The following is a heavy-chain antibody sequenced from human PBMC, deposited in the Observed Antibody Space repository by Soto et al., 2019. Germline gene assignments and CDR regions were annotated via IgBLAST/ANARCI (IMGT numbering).Heavy chain of an antibody. V-gene: IGHV4-59*01. D-gene: IGHD4-17*01. CDR2: IYYSGST. Sequence: QVQLQESGPGLVKPSETLSLTCTVSGGSISSYYWSWIRQPPGKGLEWIGYIYYSGSTNYNPSLKSRVTISVDTSKNQFSLRLSSVTAADTAVYYCARRYGDQFDYWGQGTPVTVSS. J-gene: IGHJ4*02. CDR3: ARRYGDQFDY. CDR1: GGSISSYY.